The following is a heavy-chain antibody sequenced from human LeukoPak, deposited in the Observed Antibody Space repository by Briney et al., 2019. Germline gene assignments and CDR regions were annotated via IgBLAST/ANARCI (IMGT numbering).Heavy chain of an antibody. D-gene: IGHD6-19*01. CDR2: ISYDGSNK. CDR1: GFTFSSYA. Sequence: GGSLRLSCAASGFTFSSYAMHWVRQAPGKGLEWVAVISYDGSNKYYADSVKGRFTISRGNSKNTLYLQMNSLRAEDTAVYYCARDSASSGWYDSLGYWGQGTLVTVSS. J-gene: IGHJ4*02. V-gene: IGHV3-30*04. CDR3: ARDSASSGWYDSLGY.